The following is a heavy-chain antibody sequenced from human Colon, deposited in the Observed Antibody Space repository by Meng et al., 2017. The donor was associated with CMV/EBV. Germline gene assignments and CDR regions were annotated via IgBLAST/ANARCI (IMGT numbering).Heavy chain of an antibody. V-gene: IGHV4-30-4*01. J-gene: IGHJ4*02. CDR3: ARVEDLGLTDGYYLRH. CDR1: GGAISSGDHY. Sequence: QVQLRESGPGLVKPFQTLSLTCPVPGGAISSGDHYWSWLRQRPGKGLECIGYIYYSGTTHYNPSLKGRLTISLDTSKNHFSLELTSVTAADTAVYYCARVEDLGLTDGYYLRHWGQGTLVTVSS. CDR2: IYYSGTT. D-gene: IGHD4-17*01.